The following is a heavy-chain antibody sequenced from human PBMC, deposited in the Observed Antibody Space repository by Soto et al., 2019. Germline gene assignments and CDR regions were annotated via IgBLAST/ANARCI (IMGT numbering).Heavy chain of an antibody. CDR2: ISSSSSTI. D-gene: IGHD6-19*01. CDR1: GVTLSSYS. V-gene: IGHV3-48*02. CDR3: AREAGTWHLPLNWFDP. J-gene: IGHJ5*02. Sequence: SLRLSCAASGVTLSSYSMNWSRQAPGKGLEWVSYISSSSSTIYYADSVKGRFTISRDNAKNSLYLQMNSLRDEDTAVYYCAREAGTWHLPLNWFDPWGQGTLVTVSS.